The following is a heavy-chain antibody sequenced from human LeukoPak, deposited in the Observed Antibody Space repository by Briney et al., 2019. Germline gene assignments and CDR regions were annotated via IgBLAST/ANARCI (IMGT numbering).Heavy chain of an antibody. CDR2: IYSSGST. J-gene: IGHJ4*02. Sequence: SETLSLTCTVSGGSISSYYWSWIRQPPGKRLEWLGYIYSSGSTNYNPSLKSRVTISVDTSKNQFSLKMSSVTAADTAVYYCARALSRDGPVAPGYWGQGTLVTVSS. D-gene: IGHD6-19*01. CDR3: ARALSRDGPVAPGY. CDR1: GGSISSYY. V-gene: IGHV4-59*01.